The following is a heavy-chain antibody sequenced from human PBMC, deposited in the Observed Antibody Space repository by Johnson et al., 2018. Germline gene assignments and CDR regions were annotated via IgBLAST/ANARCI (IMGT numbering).Heavy chain of an antibody. CDR1: GFTFGYYA. V-gene: IGHV3-49*03. CDR2: IKSKAYGGTT. J-gene: IGHJ3*02. D-gene: IGHD3-22*01. Sequence: VQLVESGGGLVQPGRSLRLSCTASGFTFGYYAMSWSRQAPGKGLAWVGFIKSKAYGGTTDYATSVKGRFTISRVDSKSIAYLQMNRLKTDDTAVYYCTGDPWYHFDSGACLDASEIWGQGTMVTVSS. CDR3: TGDPWYHFDSGACLDASEI.